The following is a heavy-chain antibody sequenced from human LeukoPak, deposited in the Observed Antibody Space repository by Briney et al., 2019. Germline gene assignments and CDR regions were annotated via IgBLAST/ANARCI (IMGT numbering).Heavy chain of an antibody. Sequence: GASVKVSCTASGGTLSGYAISWVRPAPGQGLEWMGGIIPIYGTPHSAQKFQGRVTITTDESTSTAFMDLSSLRSEDTAVYYCAKDRDIILMGHGMDVWGQGTTVTVSS. CDR1: GGTLSGYA. J-gene: IGHJ6*02. D-gene: IGHD3-10*01. V-gene: IGHV1-69*05. CDR2: IIPIYGTP. CDR3: AKDRDIILMGHGMDV.